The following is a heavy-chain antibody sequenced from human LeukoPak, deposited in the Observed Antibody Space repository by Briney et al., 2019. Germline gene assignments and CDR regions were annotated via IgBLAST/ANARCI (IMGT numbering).Heavy chain of an antibody. J-gene: IGHJ6*04. Sequence: SETLSLTCTVSGGSISSGDYYWSWIRQPPGKGLEWIGYIYYSGSTYYNPSLKSRVTISVDTSKNQFSLKLSSVTAADTAVYYCAREGGVDTATEMDVWGKGTTVTVSS. CDR3: AREGGVDTATEMDV. CDR2: IYYSGST. CDR1: GGSISSGDYY. D-gene: IGHD5-18*01. V-gene: IGHV4-30-4*08.